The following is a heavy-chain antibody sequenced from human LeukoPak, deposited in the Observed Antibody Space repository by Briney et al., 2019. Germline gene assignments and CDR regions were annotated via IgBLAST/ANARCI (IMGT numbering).Heavy chain of an antibody. Sequence: PSETLSLTCTVSGGSISSSSYYWGWIRQPPGKGLEWIGSIYYSGSTYYNPSLKSRVTMSVDTSKNQFSLKLSSVTAADTAVYYCARADSGATEHPFDLWGRGTLVTVSS. CDR1: GGSISSSSYY. V-gene: IGHV4-39*07. J-gene: IGHJ2*01. D-gene: IGHD1-26*01. CDR3: ARADSGATEHPFDL. CDR2: IYYSGST.